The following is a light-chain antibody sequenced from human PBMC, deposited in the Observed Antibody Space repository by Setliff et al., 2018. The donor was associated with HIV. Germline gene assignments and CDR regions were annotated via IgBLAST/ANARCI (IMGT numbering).Light chain of an antibody. Sequence: EIVLTQSPGTLSLSPGERATLSCRASQSVSSSYLAWYQQRPGLAPRLLIYDASSRATGIPDRFSGSGSGTDFTLTISRLEPEDFAVYYCQQYDTSPRMFGQGTKVDIK. V-gene: IGKV3D-20*01. CDR3: QQYDTSPRM. CDR2: DAS. CDR1: QSVSSSY. J-gene: IGKJ1*01.